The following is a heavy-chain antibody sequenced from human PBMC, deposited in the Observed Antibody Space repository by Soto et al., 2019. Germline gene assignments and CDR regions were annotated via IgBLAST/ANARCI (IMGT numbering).Heavy chain of an antibody. J-gene: IGHJ4*02. Sequence: ASVKVSCKASGYTFTSYGISWVRQAPGQGLEWMGWISAYNGNTNYAQKLQGRVTMTTDTSTSTAYMELRSLRSDDTAVYYCARSERTYYGSGSFYWGQGTLVTVSS. V-gene: IGHV1-18*01. D-gene: IGHD3-10*01. CDR3: ARSERTYYGSGSFY. CDR1: GYTFTSYG. CDR2: ISAYNGNT.